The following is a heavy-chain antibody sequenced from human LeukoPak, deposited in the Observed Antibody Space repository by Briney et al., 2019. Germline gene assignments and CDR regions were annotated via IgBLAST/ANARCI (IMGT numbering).Heavy chain of an antibody. CDR2: INPNSGAT. CDR3: ARVKKLMPELEF. D-gene: IGHD2-2*01. J-gene: IGHJ4*02. V-gene: IGHV1-2*02. Sequence: EASVKVSCKSSGYTFTDYFIHWVRQAPGQGLEWMGWINPNSGATKYAQKFQGRVSMTRDTSINTAYMDLTNLRSDDTAIFYYARVKKLMPELEFWGQGTLVTVSS. CDR1: GYTFTDYF.